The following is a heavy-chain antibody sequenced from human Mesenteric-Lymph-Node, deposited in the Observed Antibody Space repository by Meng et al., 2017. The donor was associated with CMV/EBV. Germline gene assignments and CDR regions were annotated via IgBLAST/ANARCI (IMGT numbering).Heavy chain of an antibody. J-gene: IGHJ4*02. CDR3: ARGNPMRSFDS. V-gene: IGHV1-2*02. CDR2: INPNSGDT. CDR1: GYTFTGFY. Sequence: ASVKVSCKPSGYTFTGFYIHWVRQAPGQGLEWMGWINPNSGDTNFARKFQGRVTLTRDTSVTTVSLELSSLTSDDTAVYYCARGNPMRSFDSWGQGTLVTVSS.